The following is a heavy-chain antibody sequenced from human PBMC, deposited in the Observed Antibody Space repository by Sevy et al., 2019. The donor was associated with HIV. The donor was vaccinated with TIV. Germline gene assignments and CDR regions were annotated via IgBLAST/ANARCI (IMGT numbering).Heavy chain of an antibody. CDR2: IYWNDDA. CDR1: GFSLNTHDVG. CDR3: AHTESAPKYSDY. Sequence: SGPTLVNPKQTLTLTCTFSGFSLNTHDVGVGWIRQPPGKALEWLALIYWNDDARYSPSLKRRLTITKDSAKNQVFFTMINLDPVDTATYYCAHTESAPKYSDYWGQGTLVTVSS. J-gene: IGHJ4*02. V-gene: IGHV2-5*01.